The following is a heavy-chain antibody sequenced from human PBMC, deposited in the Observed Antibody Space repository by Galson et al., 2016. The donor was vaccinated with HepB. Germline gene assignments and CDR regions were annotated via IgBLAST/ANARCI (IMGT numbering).Heavy chain of an antibody. CDR2: INPNSGGT. CDR1: GYTFSDFY. CDR3: ARDLWFGEANWFDP. J-gene: IGHJ5*02. Sequence: SVKVSCKASGYTFSDFYIYWMRQAPGQGPEWMGWINPNSGGTNYAQQFQGRVTMTRDTSISTAYMELSRLRFDDPAFYYCARDLWFGEANWFDPWGQGTLVTVSS. D-gene: IGHD3-10*01. V-gene: IGHV1-2*02.